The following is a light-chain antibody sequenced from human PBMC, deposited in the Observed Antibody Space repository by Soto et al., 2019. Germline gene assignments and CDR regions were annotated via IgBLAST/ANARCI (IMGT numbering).Light chain of an antibody. CDR2: DAS. Sequence: AIQLTQSPSSLAASVGDRVSITCRASHGISSYLAWYQQKPGKAPKLLIYDASSLESGVPSRFSGSGSGTEFTLTISSLQPDDFATYYCQQYEILPTFGQGTRLEI. CDR3: QQYEILPT. V-gene: IGKV1-13*02. CDR1: HGISSY. J-gene: IGKJ5*01.